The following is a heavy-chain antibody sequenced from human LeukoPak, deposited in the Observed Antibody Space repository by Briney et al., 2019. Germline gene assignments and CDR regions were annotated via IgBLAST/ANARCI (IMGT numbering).Heavy chain of an antibody. CDR2: IYNSGIT. J-gene: IGHJ4*02. V-gene: IGHV4-4*07. Sequence: PSETLSLTCSVSGASISTYHWSWIRQPAAKGLEWIGRIYNSGITKYNQSLESRVTVSVDTSTNQFSLKLSSVTAADTAVYYCATTSGSFDHWGQGALVIVSS. D-gene: IGHD3-3*01. CDR3: ATTSGSFDH. CDR1: GASISTYH.